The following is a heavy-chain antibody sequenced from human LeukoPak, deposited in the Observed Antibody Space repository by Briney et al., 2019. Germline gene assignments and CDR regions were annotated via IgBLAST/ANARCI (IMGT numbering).Heavy chain of an antibody. CDR1: GYTFTSYY. D-gene: IGHD2-2*02. CDR3: ARSGVVPAAINNWFDP. V-gene: IGHV1-46*03. CDR2: INPSGGST. J-gene: IGHJ5*02. Sequence: ASVKVSCKASGYTFTSYYMHWVRQAPGQGLEWMGIINPSGGSTSYAQKFQGRVTMTRDTSTSTVYMELSSLRSEDTAVYYCARSGVVPAAINNWFDPWGQGTLVTVSS.